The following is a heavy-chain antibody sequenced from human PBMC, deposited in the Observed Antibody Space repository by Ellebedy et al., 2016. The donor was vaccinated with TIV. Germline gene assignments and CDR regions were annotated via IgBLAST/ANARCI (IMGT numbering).Heavy chain of an antibody. CDR2: IKQDEGRK. D-gene: IGHD1-26*01. J-gene: IGHJ4*02. V-gene: IGHV3-7*01. Sequence: PGGSLRLSCAASGFTFSNYWMSWARQAPGKGLEWVANIKQDEGRKEYVDSVKGRFTISRDNTKNSLYLRMNSLRDEDTAVYYCAREGAGGFDYWGQGTLVTVSS. CDR3: AREGAGGFDY. CDR1: GFTFSNYW.